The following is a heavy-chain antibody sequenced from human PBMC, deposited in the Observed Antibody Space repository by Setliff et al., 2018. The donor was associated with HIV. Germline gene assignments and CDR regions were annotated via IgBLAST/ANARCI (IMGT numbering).Heavy chain of an antibody. V-gene: IGHV4-34*01. J-gene: IGHJ6*03. CDR1: GGSFPAYY. CDR2: INYSGDT. D-gene: IGHD3-3*01. Sequence: SETLSLTCAVYGGSFPAYYWNWVRQPPGKGLEWIGEINYSGDTTYNPSLKSRVSMFIDTPKKQFSLKLASVTAADTAVYYCARAIFGIVYYYMDVWGKGTTVTVSS. CDR3: ARAIFGIVYYYMDV.